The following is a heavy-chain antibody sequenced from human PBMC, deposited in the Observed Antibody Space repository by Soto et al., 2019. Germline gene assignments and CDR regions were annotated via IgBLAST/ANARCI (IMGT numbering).Heavy chain of an antibody. D-gene: IGHD3-9*01. CDR1: GGSFSGYY. CDR2: INHSGRT. Sequence: SETLSLTCAVYGGSFSGYYWSWIRQPPGKGLEWIGEINHSGRTNYNPSLKSRVTISVDTSKNQFSLKLSSVTAADTAVFFFARGVKTYFDWSRHYYYYMDVWGKGTTVTVSS. J-gene: IGHJ6*03. CDR3: ARGVKTYFDWSRHYYYYMDV. V-gene: IGHV4-34*01.